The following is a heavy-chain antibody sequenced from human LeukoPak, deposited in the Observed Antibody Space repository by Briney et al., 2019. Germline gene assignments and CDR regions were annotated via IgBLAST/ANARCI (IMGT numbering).Heavy chain of an antibody. D-gene: IGHD4-17*01. J-gene: IGHJ5*02. V-gene: IGHV4-59*01. Sequence: SETLSLTCTVSGASISDYYWSWIRQPPGKGLEWIAYIYYSGSTNYNPSLESRVTISVDTSKNQFSLKLRSVTAADTAVYYCARRTTVTPNWFDPWGQGTLVTVSS. CDR3: ARRTTVTPNWFDP. CDR2: IYYSGST. CDR1: GASISDYY.